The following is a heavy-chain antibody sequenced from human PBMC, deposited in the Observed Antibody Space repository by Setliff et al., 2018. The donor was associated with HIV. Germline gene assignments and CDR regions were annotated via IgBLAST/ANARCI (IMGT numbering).Heavy chain of an antibody. Sequence: KPSETLSLTCAVYGGSFSHYYWTWIRQSPGKGLEWIAEINQERTTFYNPSLKSRVIMSLDTSRNEVSLRLNSVTAADTATYFCARVRLSFDNVRCFDLWGQGTLVTVSS. D-gene: IGHD1-20*01. CDR3: ARVRLSFDNVRCFDL. J-gene: IGHJ5*02. CDR1: GGSFSHYY. CDR2: INQERTT. V-gene: IGHV4-34*01.